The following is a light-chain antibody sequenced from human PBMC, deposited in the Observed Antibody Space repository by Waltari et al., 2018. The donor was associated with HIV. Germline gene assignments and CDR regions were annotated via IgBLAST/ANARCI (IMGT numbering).Light chain of an antibody. V-gene: IGLV1-44*01. CDR3: AAWDDSLSGLVV. CDR2: SNN. Sequence: QSVLTQPPSASGTPGQRVTIPCSGSSSHIGSNTVNWYQQLPGTAPRPLIYSNNQRPSGVPDRFSGSKSGTSASLAISGLQSEDEADYYCAAWDDSLSGLVVFGGGTKLTVL. J-gene: IGLJ2*01. CDR1: SSHIGSNT.